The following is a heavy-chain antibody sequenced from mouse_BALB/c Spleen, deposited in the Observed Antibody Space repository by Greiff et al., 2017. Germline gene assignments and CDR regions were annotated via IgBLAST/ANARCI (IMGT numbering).Heavy chain of an antibody. CDR3: ARSDSYYRYLYAMDY. CDR2: ISSGSSTI. J-gene: IGHJ4*01. CDR1: GFTFSSFG. D-gene: IGHD2-14*01. Sequence: EVQLQESGGGLVQPGGSRKLSCAASGFTFSSFGMHWVRQAPEKGLEWVAYISSGSSTIYYADTVKGRFTISRDNPKNTLFLQMTSLRSEDTAMYYCARSDSYYRYLYAMDYWGQGTSVTVSS. V-gene: IGHV5-17*02.